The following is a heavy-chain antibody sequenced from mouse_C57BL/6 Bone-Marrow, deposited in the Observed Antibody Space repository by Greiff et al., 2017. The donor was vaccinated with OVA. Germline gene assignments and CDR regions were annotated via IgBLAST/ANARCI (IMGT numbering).Heavy chain of an antibody. V-gene: IGHV1-64*01. CDR1: GYTFTSYW. D-gene: IGHD2-10*01. J-gene: IGHJ2*01. CDR3: APYYFYYFDY. CDR2: IHPNSGST. Sequence: VKLQQPGAELVKPGASVKLSCKASGYTFTSYWMHWVKQRPGQGLEWIGMIHPNSGSTNYNEKFKSKATLTVDKSYSTAYMQLSSLTSEDSAVYYCAPYYFYYFDYWGQGTTLTVSS.